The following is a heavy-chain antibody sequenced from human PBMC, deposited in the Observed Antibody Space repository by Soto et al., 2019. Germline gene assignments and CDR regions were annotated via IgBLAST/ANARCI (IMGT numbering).Heavy chain of an antibody. D-gene: IGHD3-3*01. CDR2: ISYDGSNK. Sequence: PGGSLRLSCAASGFTFSSYAMHWVRQAPGKGLEWVAVISYDGSNKYYADSVKGRFTISRDNSKNTLYLQMNSLRAEDTAVYYCAREKYEFLEWLPTFAYWGQGTLVTV. V-gene: IGHV3-30-3*01. CDR1: GFTFSSYA. CDR3: AREKYEFLEWLPTFAY. J-gene: IGHJ4*02.